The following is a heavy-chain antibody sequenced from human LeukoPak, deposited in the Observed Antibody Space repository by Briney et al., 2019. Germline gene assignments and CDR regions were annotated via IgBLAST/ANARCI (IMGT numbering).Heavy chain of an antibody. CDR1: GGSISSYH. V-gene: IGHV4-4*08. J-gene: IGHJ5*02. CDR2: GST. D-gene: IGHD3-10*01. Sequence: PSETLSLTCTVSGGSISSYHWSWIRQPPGKGLEWISGSTNYNPSLKSRVTISVDTSKNQFSLKLSSVTAADTAVYYCARRPYYYGPNWFDPWGQGTLVTVSS. CDR3: ARRPYYYGPNWFDP.